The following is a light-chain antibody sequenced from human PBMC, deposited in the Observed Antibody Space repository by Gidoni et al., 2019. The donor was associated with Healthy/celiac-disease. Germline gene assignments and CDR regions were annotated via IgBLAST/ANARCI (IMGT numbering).Light chain of an antibody. J-gene: IGKJ2*01. CDR2: GAS. V-gene: IGKV3-15*01. CDR3: QQYNNWPYT. Sequence: EIVMTQSPATLSVSPGERATLPCRASQSVSSNLAWYQQKPGQAPRLLIYGASTRATGIPARFSGSGSGTEFTLTISSLQSEDLAVYYCQQYNNWPYTFGQGTKLEIK. CDR1: QSVSSN.